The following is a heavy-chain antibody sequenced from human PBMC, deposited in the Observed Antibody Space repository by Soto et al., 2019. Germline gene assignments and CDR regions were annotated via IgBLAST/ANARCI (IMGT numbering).Heavy chain of an antibody. J-gene: IGHJ4*02. Sequence: GGSLRLSCAASGFNLGSYWIHWVRQAPGKGLVWVSRINDYGTTINYAESVEGRFTISRDDAKSEVYLQMNNLRAEDTAVYYCARGGLEPFDYLGQGALLTVSS. V-gene: IGHV3-74*01. D-gene: IGHD1-1*01. CDR1: GFNLGSYW. CDR3: ARGGLEPFDY. CDR2: INDYGTTI.